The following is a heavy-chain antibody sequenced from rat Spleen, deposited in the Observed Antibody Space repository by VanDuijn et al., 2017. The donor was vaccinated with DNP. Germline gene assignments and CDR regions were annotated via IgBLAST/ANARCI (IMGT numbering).Heavy chain of an antibody. J-gene: IGHJ2*01. V-gene: IGHV5-7*01. CDR1: GFTFRDHN. D-gene: IGHD1-4*01. CDR2: INYEGSNT. Sequence: EVQLVESGGGLVQPGRSLKLSCAASGFTFRDHNMAWVRQAPKKGLEWVATINYEGSNTYYRDSVKGRFTISGDNAKSTLYLQMDSLRSEDTATYYCASRPPPTRGPFDYWGQGVTVTVSS. CDR3: ASRPPPTRGPFDY.